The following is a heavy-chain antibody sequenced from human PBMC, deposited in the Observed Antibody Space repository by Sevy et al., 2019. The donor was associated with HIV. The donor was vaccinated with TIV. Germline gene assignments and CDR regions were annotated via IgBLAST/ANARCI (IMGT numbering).Heavy chain of an antibody. CDR2: VSGSGGST. V-gene: IGHV3-23*01. Sequence: GGSLRLSCAVSGFTFTSYAMNWVRQAPGKGLEWVSGVSGSGGSTYYADSVKGRFSISRDNSRNTLYLQINTLRAEDTALYYCARDCSSTNCLWGLDVWGQGTTVTVSS. CDR3: ARDCSSTNCLWGLDV. D-gene: IGHD2-2*01. CDR1: GFTFTSYA. J-gene: IGHJ6*02.